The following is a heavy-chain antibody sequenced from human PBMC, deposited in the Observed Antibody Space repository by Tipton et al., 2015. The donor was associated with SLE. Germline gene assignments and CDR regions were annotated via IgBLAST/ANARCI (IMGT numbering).Heavy chain of an antibody. J-gene: IGHJ4*02. D-gene: IGHD2-21*01. CDR2: INHSGTT. CDR3: ARDGYCGGDCYSD. CDR1: GGSFSGYY. V-gene: IGHV4-34*01. Sequence: TLSLTCAVYGGSFSGYYWSWIRQPPGKGLEWIGEINHSGTTNYNPSLKSRVTISVDTSKNQFSLKLSSVTAADTAVYYCARDGYCGGDCYSDWGQGTLVTVSS.